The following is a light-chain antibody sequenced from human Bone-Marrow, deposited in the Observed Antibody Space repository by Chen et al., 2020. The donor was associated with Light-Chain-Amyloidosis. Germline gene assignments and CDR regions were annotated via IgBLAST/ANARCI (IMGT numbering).Light chain of an antibody. Sequence: SYELTQPPSVSVSPGQKSRITCSGDDLPTHYAYWYQQKPGQAPVMVIHRDTERPSWISERFSGSSSGTTATLTISGVQAEDEADYHCQSADSSGTYEVIFGGGTKLTVL. J-gene: IGLJ2*01. V-gene: IGLV3-25*03. CDR1: DLPTHY. CDR3: QSADSSGTYEVI. CDR2: RDT.